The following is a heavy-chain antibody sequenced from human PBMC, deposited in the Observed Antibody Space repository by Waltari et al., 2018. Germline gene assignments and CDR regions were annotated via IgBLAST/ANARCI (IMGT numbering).Heavy chain of an antibody. CDR1: GGSISSGSYY. D-gene: IGHD3-9*01. Sequence: QVQLQESGPGLVKPSQTLSLTCTVSGGSISSGSYYWSWIRQPAGKGLEWIGRIYTSGSTNCNPTLKSRVTISVDTSKNQFSLKLSSVTAADTAVYYCARARGGILTLYYYYGMDVWGQGTTVTVSS. J-gene: IGHJ6*02. V-gene: IGHV4-61*02. CDR3: ARARGGILTLYYYYGMDV. CDR2: IYTSGST.